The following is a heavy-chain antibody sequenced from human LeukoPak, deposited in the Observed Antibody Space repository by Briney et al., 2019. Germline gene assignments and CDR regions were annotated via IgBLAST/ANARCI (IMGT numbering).Heavy chain of an antibody. J-gene: IGHJ4*02. Sequence: VASVKVSCKASGYTFTSYYMHWVRQAPGQGLEWMGIINPSGGSTSYAQKFQGRVTMTRDTSTSTVYMELSSLRSEDTAVYYCARDPSRRIFGVVMNFDYWGQGTLVTVSS. D-gene: IGHD3-3*01. V-gene: IGHV1-46*01. CDR3: ARDPSRRIFGVVMNFDY. CDR1: GYTFTSYY. CDR2: INPSGGST.